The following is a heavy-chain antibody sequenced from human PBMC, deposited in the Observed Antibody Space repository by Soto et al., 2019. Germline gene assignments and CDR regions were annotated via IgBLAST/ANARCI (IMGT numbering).Heavy chain of an antibody. CDR2: ISYDGSNT. CDR1: GFTFSSYG. D-gene: IGHD6-6*01. CDR3: AKDSSSASFDY. J-gene: IGHJ4*02. V-gene: IGHV3-30*18. Sequence: PGGSLRLSCAASGFTFSSYGMHWVRQAPGKGLEWVAVISYDGSNTYYADSVKGRFTISRDNSKNTLYLQMNSLRAEDTAVYYCAKDSSSASFDYWGQGTLVTVSS.